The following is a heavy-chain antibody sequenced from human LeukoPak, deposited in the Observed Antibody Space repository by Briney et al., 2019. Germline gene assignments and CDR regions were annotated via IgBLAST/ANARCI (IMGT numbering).Heavy chain of an antibody. CDR1: GYTFTSYD. CDR3: ARGFRKPYYDFWSGYYRYYYGMDV. CDR2: MNPNSGNT. Sequence: WASVKVSCKASGYTFTSYDINWVRQATGQGLEWMGWMNPNSGNTGYAQKFQGRVTMTRNTSISTAYMELSSLRSEDTAVYYCARGFRKPYYDFWSGYYRYYYGMDVWGQGTTVTVSS. V-gene: IGHV1-8*01. J-gene: IGHJ6*02. D-gene: IGHD3-3*01.